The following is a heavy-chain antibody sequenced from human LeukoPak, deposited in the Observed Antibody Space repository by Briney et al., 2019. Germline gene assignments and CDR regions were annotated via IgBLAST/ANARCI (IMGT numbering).Heavy chain of an antibody. CDR1: GYSFTSYW. CDR2: IYPGDSDT. Sequence: GESLKISCKGSGYSFTSYWIGWVRQMPGKGLDWMGIIYPGDSDTRYSPSFQGQVTISADKSISTAYLQWSSLKASDTAMYYCARLWFGELSYYYGMDVWGQGTTVTVSS. J-gene: IGHJ6*02. D-gene: IGHD3-10*01. V-gene: IGHV5-51*01. CDR3: ARLWFGELSYYYGMDV.